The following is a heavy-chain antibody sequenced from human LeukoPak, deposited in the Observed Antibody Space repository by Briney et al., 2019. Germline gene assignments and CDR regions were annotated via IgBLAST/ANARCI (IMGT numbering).Heavy chain of an antibody. D-gene: IGHD4-17*01. V-gene: IGHV1-18*01. Sequence: ASVKVSCKASGYTFTSYGISWVRQAPGQGLEWMGWISAYNGNTNYAQKLQGRVTMTTDTSTSTAYMELRSLRSEDTAVYYCARDPVYGDYGVEYFQHWGQGTLVTVSS. CDR1: GYTFTSYG. J-gene: IGHJ1*01. CDR2: ISAYNGNT. CDR3: ARDPVYGDYGVEYFQH.